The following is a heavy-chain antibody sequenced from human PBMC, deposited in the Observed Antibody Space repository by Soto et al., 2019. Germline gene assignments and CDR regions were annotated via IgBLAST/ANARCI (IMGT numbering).Heavy chain of an antibody. D-gene: IGHD1-1*01. CDR2: IIPIFRTP. Sequence: QVQLVQSGAEVKKPGSSVKVSCKASGDTFSSFAISWVRQAPGQGLEWMGGIIPIFRTPNYAQKFHGRVTITADEPTSTAYMELSSLTSEDTAVYYCARDKDREQLGGNYYYALDVWGQGTTVIVSS. J-gene: IGHJ6*02. CDR1: GDTFSSFA. V-gene: IGHV1-69*12. CDR3: ARDKDREQLGGNYYYALDV.